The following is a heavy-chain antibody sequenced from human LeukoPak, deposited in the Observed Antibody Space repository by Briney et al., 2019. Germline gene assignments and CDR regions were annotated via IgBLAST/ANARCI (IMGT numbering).Heavy chain of an antibody. J-gene: IGHJ6*03. V-gene: IGHV1-46*01. CDR1: GYTFTSYY. CDR3: ARGVVAGPSGRKIRGHKKDSVHMDV. CDR2: INPSGGST. D-gene: IGHD3-10*01. Sequence: ASVKVSCKASGYTFTSYYMHWVRQAPGQGLEWMGIINPSGGSTSYAQKFQGRVTMTRDMSTSTVYMELSSLRSEDTAVYYCARGVVAGPSGRKIRGHKKDSVHMDVWGKGTTVTISS.